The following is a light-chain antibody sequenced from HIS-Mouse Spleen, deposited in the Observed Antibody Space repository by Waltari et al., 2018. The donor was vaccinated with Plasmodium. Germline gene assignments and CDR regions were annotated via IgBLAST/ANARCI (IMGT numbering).Light chain of an antibody. CDR2: EVS. CDR1: SSDVGGYNY. J-gene: IGLJ3*02. V-gene: IGLV2-14*01. Sequence: QSALTQPASVSASPGPSITISCTGTSSDVGGYNYVSWYQQHPGKAPKLMIYEVSNRPSGVSNRFSGSKSGNTASLTISGLQAEDEADYYCSSYTSSLWVFGGGTKLTVL. CDR3: SSYTSSLWV.